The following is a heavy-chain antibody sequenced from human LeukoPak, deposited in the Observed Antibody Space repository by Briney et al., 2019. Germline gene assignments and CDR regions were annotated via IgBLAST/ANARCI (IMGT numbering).Heavy chain of an antibody. CDR1: GGSISSGSYY. V-gene: IGHV4-61*10. CDR3: ARGVAVAEFDY. Sequence: PSETLSLTCTVSGGSISSGSYYWSWIRQPAGRGLEWIGYIYYSGSTNYNPSLKSRVTKSVDTSKNQFSLKLSSVTAADTAVYYCARGVAVAEFDYWGQGTLVTVSS. D-gene: IGHD6-19*01. CDR2: IYYSGST. J-gene: IGHJ4*02.